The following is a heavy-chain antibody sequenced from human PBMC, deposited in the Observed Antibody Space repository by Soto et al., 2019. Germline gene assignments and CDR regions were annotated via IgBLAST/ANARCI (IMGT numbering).Heavy chain of an antibody. CDR1: GFTFSNAW. D-gene: IGHD2-2*01. CDR3: TTDGRYGREYQLRYYYYYGMDV. CDR2: IKSKTDGGTT. V-gene: IGHV3-15*01. J-gene: IGHJ6*02. Sequence: GGSLRLSCAASGFTFSNAWMSWVRQAPGKGLEWVGRIKSKTDGGTTDYAAPVKGRFTISRDDSKNTLYLQMNSLKTEDTAVYYCTTDGRYGREYQLRYYYYYGMDVWGQGTTVTVSS.